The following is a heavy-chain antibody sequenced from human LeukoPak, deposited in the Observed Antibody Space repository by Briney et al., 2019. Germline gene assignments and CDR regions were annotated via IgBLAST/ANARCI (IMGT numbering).Heavy chain of an antibody. CDR1: GGSISSYY. CDR2: IYYSGST. Sequence: SETLSLTCTVSGGSISSYYWSWIRQPPGKGLEWIGYIYYSGSTNYNPSLKSRVTISVDTSKNQFSLKLSSVTAADTAVYYCARYYYYDSSGYYFDYWGQGTLVTVSS. CDR3: ARYYYYDSSGYYFDY. J-gene: IGHJ4*02. D-gene: IGHD3-22*01. V-gene: IGHV4-59*08.